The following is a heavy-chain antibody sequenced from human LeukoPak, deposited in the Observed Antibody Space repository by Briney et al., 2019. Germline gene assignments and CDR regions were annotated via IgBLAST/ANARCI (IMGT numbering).Heavy chain of an antibody. CDR2: IYHSGST. D-gene: IGHD6-19*01. V-gene: IGHV4-38-2*02. Sequence: PSETLSLTCTVSGYSISSGYYWGWIRQPPGKGLEWIGSIYHSGSTYYNPSLKSRVTISVDTSKNQFSLKLSSVTAADTAVYYCARVIVQQWLAPGWSQRGYYYYYYYMDVWGKGTTVTVSS. J-gene: IGHJ6*03. CDR1: GYSISSGYY. CDR3: ARVIVQQWLAPGWSQRGYYYYYYYMDV.